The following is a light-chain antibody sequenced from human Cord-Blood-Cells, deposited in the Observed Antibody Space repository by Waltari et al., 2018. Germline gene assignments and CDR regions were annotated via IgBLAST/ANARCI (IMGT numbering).Light chain of an antibody. J-gene: IGLJ1*01. CDR3: SSYAGSNNYV. Sequence: HSALTQPPSASGSPVQSVTISCTGTSSDVGGYKYVSWYQQHPGKAPKLMIYEVSKRPSGVPDRFSGSKSGNTASLTVSVLQAEDEADYYCSSYAGSNNYVFGTGTKVTVL. CDR1: SSDVGGYKY. CDR2: EVS. V-gene: IGLV2-8*01.